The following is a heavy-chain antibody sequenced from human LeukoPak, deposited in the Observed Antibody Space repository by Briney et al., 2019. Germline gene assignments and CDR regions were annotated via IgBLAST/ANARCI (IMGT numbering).Heavy chain of an antibody. J-gene: IGHJ4*02. Sequence: TGGSLRLSCAASGFTLSKVWMSWVRQAPGKGLEWVGRIKTKSDGGTTEYAAPVRGRFTISRDDSEDTPYLQMNSLKTEDTAVYYCTTVDYGDLTPAASSDYWGQGTLVTVSS. D-gene: IGHD4-17*01. CDR3: TTVDYGDLTPAASSDY. CDR2: IKTKSDGGTT. CDR1: GFTLSKVW. V-gene: IGHV3-15*01.